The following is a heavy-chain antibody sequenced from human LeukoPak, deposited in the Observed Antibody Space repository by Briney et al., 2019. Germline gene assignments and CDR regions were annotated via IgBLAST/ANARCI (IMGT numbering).Heavy chain of an antibody. CDR3: AKNRGVLRNFDCYDY. V-gene: IGHV3-23*01. D-gene: IGHD3-9*01. Sequence: PGGSLRLSCAVSGFAFRSYGMSWVRQAPGKGLEWVSAISGSTDSTYYADSVKGRFTISRDNSKNTLYLQVNSLRAEDTAVYYCAKNRGVLRNFDCYDYWGQGTLVTVSS. CDR2: ISGSTDST. J-gene: IGHJ4*02. CDR1: GFAFRSYG.